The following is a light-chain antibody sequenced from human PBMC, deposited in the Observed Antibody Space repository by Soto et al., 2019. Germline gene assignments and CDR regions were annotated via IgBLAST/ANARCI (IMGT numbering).Light chain of an antibody. V-gene: IGKV1-5*01. Sequence: DIQMTQSPSTLSASLGDRVTITCRASQYITKYLAWYQQKPGKAPKLLIHDASTLQTGVPSRFSGSGSGTDFTLTINSLQPGDFATYYCQQYADYSGTFGQGTRLESK. CDR2: DAS. J-gene: IGKJ2*01. CDR3: QQYADYSGT. CDR1: QYITKY.